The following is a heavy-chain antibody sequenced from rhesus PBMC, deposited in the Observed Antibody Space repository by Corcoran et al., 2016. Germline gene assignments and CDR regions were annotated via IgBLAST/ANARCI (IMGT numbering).Heavy chain of an antibody. CDR3: ARDGDTVGTAYFDY. CDR1: GGSISGYYY. D-gene: IGHD5-42*01. V-gene: IGHV4-73*01. CDR2: IYGNSSST. J-gene: IGHJ4*01. Sequence: QVQLQQWGEGLVKPSEPLSLTCAVYGGSISGYYYWSWIRQPPGKGQEWIWYIYGNSSSTNYNPSLKTRVSISQDPCKSQFSLQLSSVTAADTAVYYCARDGDTVGTAYFDYWGQGVLVTVSS.